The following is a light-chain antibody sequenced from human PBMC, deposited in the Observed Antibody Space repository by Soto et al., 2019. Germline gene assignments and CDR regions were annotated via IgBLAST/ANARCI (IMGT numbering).Light chain of an antibody. J-gene: IGKJ5*01. CDR3: QQFNSYPQKIT. CDR2: DAS. Sequence: AIQLTQSPSSLSASVGDRVTITCRASQGISSALAWYQQKPGKAPKLLIYDASRLESGVPSRFSGSGSGTDFTLTISSLQPEDFATYYCQQFNSYPQKITFGQGTRLEIK. V-gene: IGKV1-13*02. CDR1: QGISSA.